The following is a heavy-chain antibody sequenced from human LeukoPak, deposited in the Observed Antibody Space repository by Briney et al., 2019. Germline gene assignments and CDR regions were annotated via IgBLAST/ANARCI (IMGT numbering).Heavy chain of an antibody. CDR2: INPAGTET. D-gene: IGHD2-15*01. CDR1: GFSFSAYW. V-gene: IGHV3-7*01. Sequence: GGSLRLSRAAPGFSFSAYWMTWVRQAPGTGLEWVANINPAGTETYYVGPVKGRFTISRDNAKNLLYLQMNSLRAEDTAVYYCARFGYVAAVDLWGQGTLVTVSS. CDR3: ARFGYVAAVDL. J-gene: IGHJ4*02.